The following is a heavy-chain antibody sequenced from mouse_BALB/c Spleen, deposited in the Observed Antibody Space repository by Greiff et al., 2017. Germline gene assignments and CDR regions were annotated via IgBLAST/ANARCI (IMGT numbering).Heavy chain of an antibody. Sequence: EVKLMESGGGLVQPGGSRKLSCAASGFTFSSFGMHWVRQAPEKGLEWVAYISSGSSTIYYADTVKGRFTISRDNPKNTLFLQMTSLRSEDTAMYYCARSAGGAMDYWGQGTSVTVSS. V-gene: IGHV5-17*02. CDR2: ISSGSSTI. J-gene: IGHJ4*01. CDR3: ARSAGGAMDY. CDR1: GFTFSSFG.